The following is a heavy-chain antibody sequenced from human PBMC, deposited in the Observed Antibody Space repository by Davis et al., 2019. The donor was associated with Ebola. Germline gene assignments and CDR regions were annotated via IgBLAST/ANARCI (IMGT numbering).Heavy chain of an antibody. J-gene: IGHJ4*02. V-gene: IGHV4-59*08. Sequence: SETLSLTCTVSGGSISSYYWSWIRQPPRKGLEWIGYIYYSGSTNYNPSLKSRVTISVDTSKNQFSLKLSSVTAADTAVYYCTISTPSTVTTDYWGQGTLVTVSS. CDR1: GGSISSYY. CDR2: IYYSGST. D-gene: IGHD4-17*01. CDR3: TISTPSTVTTDY.